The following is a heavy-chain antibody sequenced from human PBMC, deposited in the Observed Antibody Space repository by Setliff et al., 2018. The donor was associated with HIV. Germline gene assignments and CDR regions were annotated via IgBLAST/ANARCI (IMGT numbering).Heavy chain of an antibody. CDR2: IRYDGSDK. CDR1: GFTFSNYG. J-gene: IGHJ6*02. D-gene: IGHD3-3*02. CDR3: TRKLAPGHGMDV. V-gene: IGHV3-30*02. Sequence: PGGSLRLSCEISGFTFSNYGMHWVRQAPGKGLEWVAFIRYDGSDKYYVDSVKGRFTVSRDNSKNTLYLQMNSLRPEDTALYYCTRKLAPGHGMDVWGQGTTVTVSS.